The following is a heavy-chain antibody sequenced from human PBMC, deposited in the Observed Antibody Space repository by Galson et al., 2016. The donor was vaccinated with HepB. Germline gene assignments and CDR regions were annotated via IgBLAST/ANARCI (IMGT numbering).Heavy chain of an antibody. D-gene: IGHD3-10*01. Sequence: SLRLSCAASGFTFSSYAMSWVRQAPGKGLKWVSSIGGGADTYYADSVKGRFIISRGNSKNTLYLQMNSLRAEDTAIYYCAKHREYYYGSGNFNWFDPWGQGTLVTVSS. CDR1: GFTFSSYA. CDR2: IGGGADT. J-gene: IGHJ5*02. CDR3: AKHREYYYGSGNFNWFDP. V-gene: IGHV3-23*01.